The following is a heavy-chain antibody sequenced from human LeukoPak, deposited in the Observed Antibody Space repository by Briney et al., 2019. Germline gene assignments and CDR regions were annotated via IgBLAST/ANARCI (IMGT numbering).Heavy chain of an antibody. D-gene: IGHD1-14*01. J-gene: IGHJ4*02. V-gene: IGHV1-2*02. CDR1: GYTFTDYH. CDR2: IHPNIGGR. Sequence: ASVKVFCKASGYTFTDYHIHWVRQAPGQGPEWMGWIHPNIGGRNYAQKFEGRVTMSRDTSISTVYMELSSLRSDDTAMYYCARLTGGSETNWGQGTLVTVS. CDR3: ARLTGGSETN.